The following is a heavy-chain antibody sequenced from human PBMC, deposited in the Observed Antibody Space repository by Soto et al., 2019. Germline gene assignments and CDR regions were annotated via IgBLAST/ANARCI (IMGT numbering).Heavy chain of an antibody. V-gene: IGHV4-39*01. D-gene: IGHD3-3*01. CDR1: GGSISSSSYY. J-gene: IGHJ6*02. CDR3: ARQPVYDFWSGYLYYYYYGMEV. Sequence: SETLSLTCTVSGGSISSSSYYWGWIRQPPGKGLEWVGSIYYSGSTYYNPSLKSRVTISVDTSKNQFSLKLSSVTAADTAVYYCARQPVYDFWSGYLYYYYYGMEVWGQGTRVTVSS. CDR2: IYYSGST.